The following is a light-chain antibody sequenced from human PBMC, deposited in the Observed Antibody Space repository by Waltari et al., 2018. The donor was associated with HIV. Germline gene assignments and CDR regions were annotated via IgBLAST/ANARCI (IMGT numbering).Light chain of an antibody. CDR3: QQTYNSLT. V-gene: IGKV1-39*01. CDR2: AAS. CDR1: QNISNY. J-gene: IGKJ4*01. Sequence: DLRMTQSPSSLSASVGDRVTITCRATQNISNYLNWYQQKPGKAPNLLIYAASSLHSGVPSRFSGSGSETDFTLTITSLQPEDFATYYCQQTYNSLTFGGGTKVAI.